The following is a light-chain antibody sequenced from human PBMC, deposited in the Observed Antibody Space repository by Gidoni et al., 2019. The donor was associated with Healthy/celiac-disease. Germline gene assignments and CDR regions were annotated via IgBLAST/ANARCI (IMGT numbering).Light chain of an antibody. CDR2: GKN. CDR1: SLRSYY. Sequence: SSELTQDPAVSVALGQTVRITCQGDSLRSYYASWYQQKPGQAPVLVIYGKNNRPSGIPDRFSGSSSGNTASLTITGAQAEDEADYYCNSPTTVFGGGTKLTVL. V-gene: IGLV3-19*01. CDR3: NSPTTV. J-gene: IGLJ2*01.